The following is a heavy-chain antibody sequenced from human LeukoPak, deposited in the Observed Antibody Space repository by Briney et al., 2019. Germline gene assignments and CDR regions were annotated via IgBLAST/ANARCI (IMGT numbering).Heavy chain of an antibody. V-gene: IGHV4-61*01. D-gene: IGHD3-16*01. J-gene: IGHJ3*02. Sequence: TSSETLSLTCTVSGGPVSSGSYYWSWIRQPPGKGLEWIGYIYYSGNTNYNPSLKSRVTISIDTSKNQFPLNLSSVTAADTAVYYCARDHYGSYDAFDIWGQGTMFTVSS. CDR2: IYYSGNT. CDR1: GGPVSSGSYY. CDR3: ARDHYGSYDAFDI.